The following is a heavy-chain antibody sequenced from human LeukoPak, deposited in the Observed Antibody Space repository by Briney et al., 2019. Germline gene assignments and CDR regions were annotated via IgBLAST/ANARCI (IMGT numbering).Heavy chain of an antibody. CDR3: ARAVSYGDYDY. CDR2: IYYSGST. J-gene: IGHJ4*02. V-gene: IGHV4-59*01. CDR1: GGSISSYY. D-gene: IGHD4-17*01. Sequence: KPSETLSLTCTVSGGSISSYYWSWIRLPPGKGLEWIGYIYYSGSTNYNPSLKSRVTISVDTSKNQFSLKLSSVTAADTAVYYCARAVSYGDYDYWGQGTLVTVSS.